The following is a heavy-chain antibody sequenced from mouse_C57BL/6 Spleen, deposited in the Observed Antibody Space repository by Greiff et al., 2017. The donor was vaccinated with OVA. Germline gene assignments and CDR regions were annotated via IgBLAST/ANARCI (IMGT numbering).Heavy chain of an antibody. Sequence: VQLQQSGPVLVKPGASVKMSCKASGYTFTDYYMNWVKQSHGQSLEWIGVINPYNGGTSSTQKFKGKATLTVDKSSSTAYMALNRLTSADSSFYYCAIYYYFPAYWGQGTLVTVSA. D-gene: IGHD1-1*01. CDR3: AIYYYFPAY. CDR1: GYTFTDYY. V-gene: IGHV1-19*01. J-gene: IGHJ3*01. CDR2: INPYNGGT.